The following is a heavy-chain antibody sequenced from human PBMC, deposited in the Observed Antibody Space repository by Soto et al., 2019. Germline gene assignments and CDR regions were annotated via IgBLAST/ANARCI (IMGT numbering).Heavy chain of an antibody. CDR3: ARGPFFTMVQGARRAPFDL. V-gene: IGHV4-34*01. D-gene: IGHD3-10*01. J-gene: IGHJ2*01. CDR2: INHSGST. Sequence: SETLSLTCTVYGGSFSGYYWSWIRQPPGKGLEWIGEINHSGSTNYNPSLKSRVTISVDTSKNQFSLKLSSVTAADTAVYYCARGPFFTMVQGARRAPFDLWGRGTLVTVSS. CDR1: GGSFSGYY.